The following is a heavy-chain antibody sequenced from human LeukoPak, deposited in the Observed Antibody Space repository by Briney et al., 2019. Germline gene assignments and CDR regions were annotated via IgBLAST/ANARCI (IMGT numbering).Heavy chain of an antibody. CDR1: GFTFSSYS. V-gene: IGHV3-48*02. CDR2: ISGSSSPM. CDR3: ARGSKWYGMDV. J-gene: IGHJ6*02. D-gene: IGHD1-26*01. Sequence: GGSLRLSCAASGFTFSSYSMNWVRQAPGKGLEWVSYISGSSSPMYYADSVKGRFTISRDNAKDSLSLQMNSLRDEDTAVYYCARGSKWYGMDVWGQGTTVTVSS.